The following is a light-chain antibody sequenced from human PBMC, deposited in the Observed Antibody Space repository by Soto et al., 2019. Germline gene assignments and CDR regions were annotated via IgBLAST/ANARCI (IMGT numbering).Light chain of an antibody. V-gene: IGKV2-30*01. J-gene: IGKJ2*01. Sequence: DVVLTQSPLSLPVTLGQPASISCRSSQSLQYSDGNTYLNWFQQRPGQSPRRLIYKVSNRDSGVPDRFSGSGSGTDFTLRISRVEAEDVGVYYCMPSIHWPPYTVGQGTKLEIK. CDR2: KVS. CDR3: MPSIHWPPYT. CDR1: QSLQYSDGNTY.